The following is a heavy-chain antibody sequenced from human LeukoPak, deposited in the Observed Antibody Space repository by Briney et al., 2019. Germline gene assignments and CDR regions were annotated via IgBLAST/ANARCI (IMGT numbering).Heavy chain of an antibody. CDR2: IKHDGSEK. CDR1: GFTFTTFW. V-gene: IGHV3-7*03. J-gene: IGHJ4*02. Sequence: PGGSLRLSCAASGFTFTTFWMNWTRQAPGKGLEWVANIKHDGSEKYYVDSVKGRFTISRDNAKNSLYLQMNSLRAEDTAVYYCARGRAFDYWGQGTLVTVSS. CDR3: ARGRAFDY.